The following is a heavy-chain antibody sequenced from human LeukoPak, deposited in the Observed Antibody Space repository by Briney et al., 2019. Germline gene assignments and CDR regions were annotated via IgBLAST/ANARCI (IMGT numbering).Heavy chain of an antibody. Sequence: SETLSLACAVYGGSFSGYYWSWIRQPPGKGLEWIGEINHSGSTNYNPSLKSRVTISVDTSKNQFSLKLSSVTAADTAVYYCARSVHTYGGLAGYWGQGTLVTVSS. V-gene: IGHV4-34*01. CDR2: INHSGST. J-gene: IGHJ4*02. CDR3: ARSVHTYGGLAGY. CDR1: GGSFSGYY. D-gene: IGHD1-1*01.